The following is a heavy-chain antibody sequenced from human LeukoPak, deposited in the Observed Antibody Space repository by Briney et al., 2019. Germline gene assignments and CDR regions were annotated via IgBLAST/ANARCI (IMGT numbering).Heavy chain of an antibody. D-gene: IGHD6-13*01. Sequence: SETLSLTGAVYGGSFSGYYWSWIRQPPGKGLEWIVEINHSGSTNYNPSLKSLVTISVDTSKNQFSLQLSSVTAADTAVYYCARGSSSSWYGGFDYWGQGNLVTVSS. CDR3: ARGSSSSWYGGFDY. CDR2: INHSGST. J-gene: IGHJ4*02. CDR1: GGSFSGYY. V-gene: IGHV4-34*01.